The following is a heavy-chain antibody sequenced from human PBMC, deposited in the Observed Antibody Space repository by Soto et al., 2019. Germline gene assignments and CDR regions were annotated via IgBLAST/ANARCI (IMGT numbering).Heavy chain of an antibody. CDR1: GFTFSSYG. J-gene: IGHJ6*02. D-gene: IGHD3-22*01. CDR2: ISYDGSNK. V-gene: IGHV3-30*18. CDR3: AKDSLNYYDSSGYYNNYYGMDV. Sequence: QVQLVESGGGVVQPGRSLRLSCAASGFTFSSYGMHWVRQAPGKGLEWVAVISYDGSNKYYADSVKGRITISRDNSKNTLYLQMNSLRAEDTAVYYCAKDSLNYYDSSGYYNNYYGMDVWGQGTTVTVSS.